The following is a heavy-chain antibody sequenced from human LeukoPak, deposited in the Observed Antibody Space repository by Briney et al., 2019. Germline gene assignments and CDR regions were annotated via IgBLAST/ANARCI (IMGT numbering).Heavy chain of an antibody. CDR1: GFTFSSYW. V-gene: IGHV3-74*01. D-gene: IGHD3-10*01. J-gene: IGHJ4*01. Sequence: AGSLSLSCAASGFTFSSYWMHWVRQPPGKGLVWVSRINSDGSSTNYAASVKGRFTISRDNAKNTLDVQMSRLRAEDTAMYYCARAVYYSNYLGYWGQGTLVTVSS. CDR2: INSDGSST. CDR3: ARAVYYSNYLGY.